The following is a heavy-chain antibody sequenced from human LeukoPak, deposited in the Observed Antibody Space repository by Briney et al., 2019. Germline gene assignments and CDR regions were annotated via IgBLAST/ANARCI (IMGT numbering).Heavy chain of an antibody. Sequence: SGTLSLTCAVSGGSISSSNWWSWVRQPPGKRLEWIGEIYHSGSTNYNPSLKSRVTISVDKSKNQFSLKLSSVTAADTAVYYCAGTLYDILTGYHNYFDYWGQGTLVTVSS. CDR3: AGTLYDILTGYHNYFDY. D-gene: IGHD3-9*01. CDR1: GGSISSSNW. V-gene: IGHV4-4*02. J-gene: IGHJ4*02. CDR2: IYHSGST.